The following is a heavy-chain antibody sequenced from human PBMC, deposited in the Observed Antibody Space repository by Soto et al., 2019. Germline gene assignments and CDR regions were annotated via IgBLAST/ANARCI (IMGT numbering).Heavy chain of an antibody. D-gene: IGHD1-26*01. CDR3: ARVEGPSGSYPAY. Sequence: QVQLVESGGGVVQPGRSLRLSCAASGFTFSSYAMHWVRQAPGKGLEWVAVISYDGSNKYYADSVKGRFTISRDNSKNTLYLQMNSLRAEDTAVYYCARVEGPSGSYPAYWGQGTLVTVSS. V-gene: IGHV3-30-3*01. CDR2: ISYDGSNK. J-gene: IGHJ4*02. CDR1: GFTFSSYA.